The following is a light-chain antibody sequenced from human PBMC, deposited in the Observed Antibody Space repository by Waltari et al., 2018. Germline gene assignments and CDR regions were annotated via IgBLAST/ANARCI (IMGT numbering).Light chain of an antibody. CDR3: AAWDDSLSGVL. CDR2: RDV. Sequence: QSVLTQPPSASGTPGQGVIISCSGSSSNIGSNYVYWYQQPPGTTPKLLILRDVQRPPGVPDRFSGSTSATSASLAISGLRSEDEAEYYCAAWDDSLSGVLFGGGTKLTVL. J-gene: IGLJ2*01. V-gene: IGLV1-47*01. CDR1: SSNIGSNY.